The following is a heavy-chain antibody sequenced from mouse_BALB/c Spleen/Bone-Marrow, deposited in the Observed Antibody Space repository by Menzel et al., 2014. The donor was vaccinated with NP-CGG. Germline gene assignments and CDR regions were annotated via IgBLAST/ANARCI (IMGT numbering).Heavy chain of an antibody. CDR3: ARHAYYDQTEVSFVY. CDR2: ISGGGSYT. CDR1: GFIFSSYG. V-gene: IGHV5-9-2*01. J-gene: IGHJ3*01. Sequence: EVMLVESGGGLVKPGGSLKLSCAASGFIFSSYGMSWVRQTPEERLEWVATISGGGSYTFYPDSVKGRFTVSRDNAKNNLYLQMSSLRSEDTALYYCARHAYYDQTEVSFVYWGRGTLVTVSA. D-gene: IGHD2-4*01.